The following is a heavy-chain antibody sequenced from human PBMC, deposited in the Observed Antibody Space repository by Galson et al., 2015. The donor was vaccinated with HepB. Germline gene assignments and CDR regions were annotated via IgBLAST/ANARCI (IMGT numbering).Heavy chain of an antibody. CDR1: GGSFSGYY. Sequence: SETLSLTCAVYGGSFSGYYWSWIRQPPGKGLEWIGEINHSGSTNYNPSLKSRVTISVDTSKNQFSLKLSSVTAADTAVYYCARAYSSSWVFLDYWGQGTLVTVSS. CDR2: INHSGST. D-gene: IGHD6-13*01. V-gene: IGHV4-34*01. CDR3: ARAYSSSWVFLDY. J-gene: IGHJ4*02.